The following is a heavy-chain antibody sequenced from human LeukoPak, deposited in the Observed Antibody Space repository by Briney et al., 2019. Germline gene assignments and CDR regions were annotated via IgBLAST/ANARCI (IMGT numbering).Heavy chain of an antibody. CDR2: IYTSGST. CDR1: GGSISSYY. J-gene: IGHJ3*02. V-gene: IGHV4-4*07. CDR3: ARGAQYYDILTGYSDDAFDI. D-gene: IGHD3-9*01. Sequence: SETLSLTCTVSGGSISSYYWSWIRQPAGKGLEWIGRIYTSGSTNYNPSLKSRVTMSVDTSKNRFSLKLSSVTAADTAVYYCARGAQYYDILTGYSDDAFDIWGQGTMVTVSS.